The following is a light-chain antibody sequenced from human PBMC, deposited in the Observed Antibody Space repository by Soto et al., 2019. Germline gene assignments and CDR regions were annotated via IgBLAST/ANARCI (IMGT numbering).Light chain of an antibody. Sequence: QSVLTQPRSVSGSPGQSVTIFCTGTSSDVGGYNYVSWYQQHPGKAPKLMIYDVSKRPSGVPDRFSGSKSGNTASLTISGLQAEDEADYYCCSYAGSYTFYVFGTGTKV. CDR2: DVS. V-gene: IGLV2-11*01. CDR1: SSDVGGYNY. J-gene: IGLJ1*01. CDR3: CSYAGSYTFYV.